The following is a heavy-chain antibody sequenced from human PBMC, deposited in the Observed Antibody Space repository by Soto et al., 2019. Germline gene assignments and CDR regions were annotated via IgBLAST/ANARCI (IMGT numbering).Heavy chain of an antibody. CDR3: ASDSGGNSEKYCGLDV. V-gene: IGHV4-31*03. CDR2: IDRSGST. Sequence: QVQLQESGPGLVKPSQTLSLSCNVYGVSVSSGDYYWSWIRQHAGGGLEWIGYIDRSGSTYYKPSLRGRVIMSLDTSANQIYLRVPSATAADTAMYYCASDSGGNSEKYCGLDVWGHGTTVTVSS. D-gene: IGHD1-1*01. CDR1: GVSVSSGDYY. J-gene: IGHJ6*02.